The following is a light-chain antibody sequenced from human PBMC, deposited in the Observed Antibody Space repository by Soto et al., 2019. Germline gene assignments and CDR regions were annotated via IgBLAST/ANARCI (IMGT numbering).Light chain of an antibody. CDR3: MQALQTSIT. Sequence: VMTQSPLTLPVTPGEPASISCGSSQTLLHTDGYNYLDWYVQKPGQSPQLLIYLGSNRASGVPDRFSGSGSGTDFTLKISRVEAEDVGVYYCMQALQTSITFGQATRLG. J-gene: IGKJ5*01. V-gene: IGKV2-28*01. CDR2: LGS. CDR1: QTLLHTDGYNY.